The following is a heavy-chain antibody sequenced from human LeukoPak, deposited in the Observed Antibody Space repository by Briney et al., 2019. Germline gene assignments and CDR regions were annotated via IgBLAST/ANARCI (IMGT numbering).Heavy chain of an antibody. V-gene: IGHV4-61*02. D-gene: IGHD1-26*01. CDR3: ARVSGSCLDY. CDR1: GGSISSGSYY. CDR2: IYTSGST. Sequence: PSQTLSPTCTVSGGSISSGSYYWSWIRQPAGKGLEWIGRIYTSGSTNYNPSLKSRVTISVDTSKNQFSLKLSSVTAADTAVYYCARVSGSCLDYWGQGTLVTVSS. J-gene: IGHJ4*02.